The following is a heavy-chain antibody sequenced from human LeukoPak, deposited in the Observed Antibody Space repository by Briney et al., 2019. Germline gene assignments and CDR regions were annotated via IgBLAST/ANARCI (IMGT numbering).Heavy chain of an antibody. J-gene: IGHJ3*02. Sequence: KGVEEGAVISYYGSNKYYADPVKGRFTISRDNSKNTMYLRRNSLRAEDTAVYYCAKDMRVLAGTLNAFDIWGQGTMVTFSS. D-gene: IGHD6-19*01. CDR3: AKDMRVLAGTLNAFDI. V-gene: IGHV3-30*18. CDR2: ISYYGSNK.